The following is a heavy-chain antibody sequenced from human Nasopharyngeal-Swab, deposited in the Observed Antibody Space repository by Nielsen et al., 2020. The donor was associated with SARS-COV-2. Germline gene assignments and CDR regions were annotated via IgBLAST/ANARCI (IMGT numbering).Heavy chain of an antibody. D-gene: IGHD3-10*01. J-gene: IGHJ5*02. V-gene: IGHV3-21*01. CDR3: ARAYDLWFGEQGDFDP. Sequence: GESLKISCAASGLTFSSYSMNWVRQAPGKGLEWVSSISSSSSYIYYADSVKGRFTISRDNAKNSLYLQMNSLRAEDTAVYYCARAYDLWFGEQGDFDPWGQGTLVTVSS. CDR2: ISSSSSYI. CDR1: GLTFSSYS.